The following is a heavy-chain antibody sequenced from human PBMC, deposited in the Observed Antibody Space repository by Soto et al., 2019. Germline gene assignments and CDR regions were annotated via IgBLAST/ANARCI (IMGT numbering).Heavy chain of an antibody. Sequence: SETLSLTCTVSGGSISSSSYYWGWIRQPPGKGVEWIGSIYYSGSTYYNPSLKSRVTISVDTSKNQFSLKLSSVTAADTAVYYCARQQGGWFDPWGQGTLVTVSS. CDR1: GGSISSSSYY. CDR2: IYYSGST. CDR3: ARQQGGWFDP. J-gene: IGHJ5*02. D-gene: IGHD2-15*01. V-gene: IGHV4-39*01.